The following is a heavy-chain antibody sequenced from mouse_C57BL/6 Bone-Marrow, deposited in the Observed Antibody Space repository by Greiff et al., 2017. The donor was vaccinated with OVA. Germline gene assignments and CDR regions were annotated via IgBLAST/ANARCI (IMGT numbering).Heavy chain of an antibody. Sequence: VKLVESGGGLVQPKGSLKLSCAASGFSFNTYAMNWVRQAPGKGLEWVARIRSKSNNYATYYADSVKDRFTISRDDSESMLYLQMNNLKTEDTAMYYCVRQDFWYFDYWGQGTTLTVSS. V-gene: IGHV10-1*01. J-gene: IGHJ2*01. CDR2: IRSKSNNYAT. CDR1: GFSFNTYA. CDR3: VRQDFWYFDY.